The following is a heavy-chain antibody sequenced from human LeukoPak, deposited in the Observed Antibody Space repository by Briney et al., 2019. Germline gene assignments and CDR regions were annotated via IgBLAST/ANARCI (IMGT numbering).Heavy chain of an antibody. V-gene: IGHV3-30-3*01. D-gene: IGHD2-15*01. J-gene: IGHJ6*02. CDR2: ISYDGSNK. CDR3: ARMSPPYCSGGSCYSGDYYYYGMDV. Sequence: GGSLRLSCAASGFTFSSYAMHWVRQAPGKGLEWVAVISYDGSNKYYADSVKGRFTISRDNSKSTLYLQMNSLRAEDTAVYYCARMSPPYCSGGSCYSGDYYYYGMDVWGQGTTVTVSS. CDR1: GFTFSSYA.